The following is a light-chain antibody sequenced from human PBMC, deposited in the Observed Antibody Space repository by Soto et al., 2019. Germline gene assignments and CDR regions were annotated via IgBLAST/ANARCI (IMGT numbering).Light chain of an antibody. Sequence: QSALTQPASVSGSPGQSITISCTGTSSDVGGYNFVSWYQQHPGKAPKLIIYSVTNRPSGVSNRFSGSKSGNTASLTISGPQAGNEADYNCISCTRIKNVVSGGGTKLT. CDR3: ISCTRIKNVV. CDR2: SVT. V-gene: IGLV2-14*01. CDR1: SSDVGGYNF. J-gene: IGLJ2*01.